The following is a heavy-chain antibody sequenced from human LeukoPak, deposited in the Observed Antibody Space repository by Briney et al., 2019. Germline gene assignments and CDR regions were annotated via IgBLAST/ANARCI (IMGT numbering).Heavy chain of an antibody. D-gene: IGHD6-13*01. CDR2: IIPIFGTA. V-gene: IGHV1-69*13. J-gene: IGHJ4*02. CDR1: GGTFSSNA. Sequence: SVKLSCKASGGTFSSNANSWMRHPPGQGLELMGGIIPIFGTANYAQKFQGRGTITADESTSTAYMELSSMRSEDTAVYYCARGEVIAAAGLDYWGQGTLVTVSS. CDR3: ARGEVIAAAGLDY.